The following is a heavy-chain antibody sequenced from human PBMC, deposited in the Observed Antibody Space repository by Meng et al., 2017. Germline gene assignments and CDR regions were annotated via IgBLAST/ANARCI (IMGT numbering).Heavy chain of an antibody. J-gene: IGHJ5*02. V-gene: IGHV4-34*01. CDR1: GGSSGGYY. CDR2: INHSGST. CDR3: ARGGQVYFRGYSGYYQSGSFDP. Sequence: QGQLQRLAEGRLKPSETLSLTCAVYGGSSGGYYWSWIRQPPGKGLELIGAINHSGSTNYNPSLKSRVTISVDTSKNQFSLKLSSVTAADTAVYYCARGGQVYFRGYSGYYQSGSFDPWGQGTLVTVSS. D-gene: IGHD5-12*01.